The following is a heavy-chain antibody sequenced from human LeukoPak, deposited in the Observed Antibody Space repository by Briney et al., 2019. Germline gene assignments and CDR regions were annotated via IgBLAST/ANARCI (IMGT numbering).Heavy chain of an antibody. D-gene: IGHD6-19*01. J-gene: IGHJ4*02. CDR1: GGSFSGYY. CDR2: IHYSGNT. CDR3: ARHRDQWLAAFDY. V-gene: IGHV4-34*01. Sequence: PSETLSLTCAVYGGSFSGYYWGWIRQPPGKGLEWIGSIHYSGNTYYNSSLKSRVTISVDTSKNQFSLKLSSVTAADTAVYYCARHRDQWLAAFDYWGQGTLVTVSS.